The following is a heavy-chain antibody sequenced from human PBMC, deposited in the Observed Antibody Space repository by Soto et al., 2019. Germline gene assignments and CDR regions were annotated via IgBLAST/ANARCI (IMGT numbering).Heavy chain of an antibody. CDR3: ARHQQLVLNWFDP. V-gene: IGHV4-39*01. Sequence: SETLSLTCTVSGGSISSSSYYWGWIRQPPGKGLEWIGSIYYSGSTYYNPSLKSRVTISVDTSKNQFSLKLSSVTAADTAVYYCARHQQLVLNWFDPWGQGTLVTVSS. D-gene: IGHD6-13*01. CDR2: IYYSGST. J-gene: IGHJ5*02. CDR1: GGSISSSSYY.